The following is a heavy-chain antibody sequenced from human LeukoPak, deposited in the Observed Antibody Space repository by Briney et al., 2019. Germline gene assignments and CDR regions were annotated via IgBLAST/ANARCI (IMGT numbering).Heavy chain of an antibody. J-gene: IGHJ5*02. CDR2: MNPNSGNT. V-gene: IGHV1-8*01. Sequence: GASVKVSCKASGYTFTSYDINWVRQATGQGLEWMGWMNPNSGNTGYAQKFQGRVTMTRNTSISTAYMELSSLRSEDTAVYYCARDFRPPNAGSGNYERMFDPWGQGTLVTVSS. CDR3: ARDFRPPNAGSGNYERMFDP. D-gene: IGHD3-10*01. CDR1: GYTFTSYD.